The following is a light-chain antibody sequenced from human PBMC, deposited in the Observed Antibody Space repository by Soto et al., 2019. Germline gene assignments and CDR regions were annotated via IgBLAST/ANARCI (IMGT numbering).Light chain of an antibody. CDR2: EVT. J-gene: IGLJ3*02. Sequence: QSVLTQPASVFGSPGQSITISCTGTSSDVGGYNFVSWYQQLPGKAPKLMIYEVTSRPSGVSNRFSGSKSGNTASLTISGLQPEDEADYYCSSYTTSSTLVFGGGTKLTVL. CDR3: SSYTTSSTLV. V-gene: IGLV2-14*03. CDR1: SSDVGGYNF.